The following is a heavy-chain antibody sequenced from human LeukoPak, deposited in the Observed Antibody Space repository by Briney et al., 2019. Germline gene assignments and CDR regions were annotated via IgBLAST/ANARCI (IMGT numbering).Heavy chain of an antibody. Sequence: SETLSLTCAVYGGSFSGYYWSRIRQPPGKGLEWIGEINHSGSTNYNPSLKSRVTISVDTSKNQFSLKLSSVTAADTAVYYCATKPLYDFWSGYQNWFDPWGQGTLVTVSS. CDR1: GGSFSGYY. V-gene: IGHV4-34*01. CDR2: INHSGST. D-gene: IGHD3-3*01. CDR3: ATKPLYDFWSGYQNWFDP. J-gene: IGHJ5*02.